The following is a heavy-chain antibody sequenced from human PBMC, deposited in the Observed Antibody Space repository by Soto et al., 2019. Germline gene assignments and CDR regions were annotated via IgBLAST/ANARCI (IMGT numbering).Heavy chain of an antibody. CDR1: GFTFNTYG. CDR2: ISDDGNNK. V-gene: IGHV3-30*18. CDR3: AKGQHCSSTSCYFYYYGMVV. D-gene: IGHD2-2*01. J-gene: IGHJ6*02. Sequence: QVHLVESGGGVVQPGRSLRLSCAASGFTFNTYGVHWVRQAPGRGLEWVAVISDDGNNKYYADSVKGLLTISRDNSKNPLYLQMNSLRAEDTAVYYCAKGQHCSSTSCYFYYYGMVVWGQGTTVAVSS.